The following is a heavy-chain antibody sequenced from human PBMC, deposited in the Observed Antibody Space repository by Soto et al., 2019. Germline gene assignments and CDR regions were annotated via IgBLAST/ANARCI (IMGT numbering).Heavy chain of an antibody. CDR3: ARDRVATGRVSWFDP. CDR2: INPRGSST. V-gene: IGHV1-46*03. Sequence: ASVKVSCKASGHTFTNYYMHWVRQAPGQGLEWMGIINPRGSSTNYARKFQGRVTMTRDTSTSTVYMELSSLRSEDTAVYYCARDRVATGRVSWFDPWGQGTLVTVSS. CDR1: GHTFTNYY. D-gene: IGHD5-12*01. J-gene: IGHJ5*02.